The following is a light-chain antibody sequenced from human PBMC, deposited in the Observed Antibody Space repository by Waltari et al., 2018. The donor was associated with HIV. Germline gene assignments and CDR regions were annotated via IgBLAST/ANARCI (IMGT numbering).Light chain of an antibody. J-gene: IGKJ4*01. V-gene: IGKV1-NL1*01. CDR2: AAS. CDR3: QQYFSPPPLT. Sequence: DIQMTQSPSSLSASVGDRVTITCRASQAISNSLAWYQQKPGKAPKLLLYAASRLESGVPSRFSGNRSGTDYALTISSLQPEDFAVYYCQQYFSPPPLTFGGGTKVEIK. CDR1: QAISNS.